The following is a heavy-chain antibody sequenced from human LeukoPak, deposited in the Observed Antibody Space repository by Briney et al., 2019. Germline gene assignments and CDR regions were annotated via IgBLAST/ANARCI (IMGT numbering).Heavy chain of an antibody. D-gene: IGHD6-25*01. CDR1: GGTFSSYA. CDR3: APSLIAAMSPEDVDY. CDR2: IIPILGIA. J-gene: IGHJ4*02. V-gene: IGHV1-69*04. Sequence: SVKVSCKASGGTFSSYAISWVRQAPGQGLEWMGRIIPILGIANYAQKFQGRVTITADKSKSTAYMELSSLRSEDTAVYYCAPSLIAAMSPEDVDYWGQGTLVTVSS.